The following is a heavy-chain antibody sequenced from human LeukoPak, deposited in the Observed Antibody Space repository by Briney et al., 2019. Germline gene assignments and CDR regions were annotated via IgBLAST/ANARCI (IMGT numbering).Heavy chain of an antibody. J-gene: IGHJ3*02. CDR2: IYPGDSDT. CDR3: ARSSLEWLLKDAFDI. V-gene: IGHV5-51*01. CDR1: DYCFTSYW. Sequence: GESLKFSCTCCDYCFTSYWIGWVRPIGEKRLEMIGIIYPGDSDTRYSPSFQGQVTISADKSISTAYLQWSSLKASDTAMYYCARSSLEWLLKDAFDIWGQGTMVTVSS. D-gene: IGHD3-3*02.